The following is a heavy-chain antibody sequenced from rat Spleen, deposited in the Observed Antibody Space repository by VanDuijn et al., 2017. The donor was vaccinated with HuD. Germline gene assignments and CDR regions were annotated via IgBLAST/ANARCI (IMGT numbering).Heavy chain of an antibody. CDR1: GFTFSVFA. CDR3: ARLGITLGAGHWFAY. V-gene: IGHV5-19*01. Sequence: LVESGGGLVQPGRSLKLSCAASGFTFSVFAMHWIRQTPTEGLEWVASISPTGDNSYYRDSVKGRFTISRNDAESTLYLQMDSLRSEDTATYYCARLGITLGAGHWFAYWGQGTLVTVSS. CDR2: ISPTGDNS. J-gene: IGHJ3*01. D-gene: IGHD1-2*01.